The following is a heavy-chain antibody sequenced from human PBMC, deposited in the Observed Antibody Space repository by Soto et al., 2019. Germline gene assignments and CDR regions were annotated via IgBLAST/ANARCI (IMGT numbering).Heavy chain of an antibody. D-gene: IGHD1-7*01. V-gene: IGHV4-59*08. CDR2: IYYSGST. J-gene: IGHJ6*03. CDR1: GGSISSYY. CDR3: ARHGWNSYYYYYMDV. Sequence: SETLSLTCTVSGGSISSYYWSWIRQPPGKGLEWIGYIYYSGSTNYNPSLKSRVTISVDTSKNQFSLKLSSVTAADTAVYYCARHGWNSYYYYYMDVWGKGTTVTVSS.